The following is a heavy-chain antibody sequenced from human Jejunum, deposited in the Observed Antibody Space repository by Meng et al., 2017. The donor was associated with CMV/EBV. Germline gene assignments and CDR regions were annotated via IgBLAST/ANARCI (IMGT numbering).Heavy chain of an antibody. J-gene: IGHJ6*02. Sequence: LWLRQAPDTGLEWLAVIWRDGGSKFYKASVKGRFAISRDNSKSTLYLQMNDLRPEDTAVYYCARDRSSGLSYGTYYFYYGMDVWGQGATVTVSS. V-gene: IGHV3-33*01. CDR3: ARDRSSGLSYGTYYFYYGMDV. CDR2: IWRDGGSK. D-gene: IGHD3-22*01.